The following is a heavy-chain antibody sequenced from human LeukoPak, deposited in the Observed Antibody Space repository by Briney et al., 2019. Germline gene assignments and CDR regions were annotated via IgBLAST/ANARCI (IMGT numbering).Heavy chain of an antibody. CDR2: INPNSGGT. V-gene: IGHV1-2*06. CDR1: GYTFTGYY. J-gene: IGHJ6*02. CDR3: ARDEYYYYGMDV. Sequence: ASVKVSCKASGYTFTGYYMHWVRQAPGQGLEWMGRINPNSGGTNYAQKFQGRVTMTRDTSISTAYMELSRLRSDDTAVYYCARDEYYYYGMDVWGQGTTVTVSS.